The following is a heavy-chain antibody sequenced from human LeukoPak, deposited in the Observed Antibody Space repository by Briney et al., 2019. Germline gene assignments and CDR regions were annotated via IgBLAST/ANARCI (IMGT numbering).Heavy chain of an antibody. D-gene: IGHD3-10*01. CDR3: GELCITIIRGV. CDR1: GFTFSSYE. Sequence: PGGSLRLSCAASGFTFSSYEMNWVRQAPGKGLKWVSYISSSGSTIYYADSVKGGFTISRANATTSLYLRMHSLKAADTADYYCGELCITIIRGVWGKGGRSP. CDR2: ISSSGSTI. V-gene: IGHV3-48*03. J-gene: IGHJ6*03.